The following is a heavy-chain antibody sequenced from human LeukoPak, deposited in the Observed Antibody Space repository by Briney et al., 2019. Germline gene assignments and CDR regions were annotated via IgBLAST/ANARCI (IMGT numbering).Heavy chain of an antibody. J-gene: IGHJ5*02. Sequence: ETLSFTCAVYGGSFSGYYWSWIRQPPGKGLEWIGEINHSGSTNYNPSLKSRVTISVDTSKNQFSLKLSSVTAADTAVYYCAREVTMVRGVIFGSWFDPWGQGTLVTVSS. CDR3: AREVTMVRGVIFGSWFDP. CDR1: GGSFSGYY. V-gene: IGHV4-34*01. D-gene: IGHD3-10*01. CDR2: INHSGST.